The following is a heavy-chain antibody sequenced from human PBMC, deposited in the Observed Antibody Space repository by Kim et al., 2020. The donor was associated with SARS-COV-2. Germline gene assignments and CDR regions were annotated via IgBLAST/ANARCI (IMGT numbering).Heavy chain of an antibody. V-gene: IGHV3-23*01. CDR1: GFTFSSYA. CDR3: AKIMWGGAVGVGVVEH. J-gene: IGHJ5*02. Sequence: GGSLRLSCAASGFTFSSYAMSWVRQAPGKGLEWVSAISGSGGSTYYADSVKGRFTISRDNSKNTLYLQMNSLRAEDTAVYYCAKIMWGGAVGVGVVEHWGQGTLVTVSS. CDR2: ISGSGGST. D-gene: IGHD2-15*01.